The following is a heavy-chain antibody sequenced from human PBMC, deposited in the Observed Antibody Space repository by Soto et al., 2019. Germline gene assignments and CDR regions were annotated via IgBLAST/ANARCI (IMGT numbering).Heavy chain of an antibody. CDR1: GDSVSSNSAA. CDR2: TYYRSKWYN. CDR3: ARSKTPATAKTGRGGYFDY. J-gene: IGHJ4*02. D-gene: IGHD2-21*02. V-gene: IGHV6-1*01. Sequence: SQTLSLTCAISGDSVSSNSAAWNWIRQSPSRGLEWLGRTYYRSKWYNDYAVSVKSRITINPDTSKNQFSLQLNSVTPEDTAVYYCARSKTPATAKTGRGGYFDYWGQGTLVTVSS.